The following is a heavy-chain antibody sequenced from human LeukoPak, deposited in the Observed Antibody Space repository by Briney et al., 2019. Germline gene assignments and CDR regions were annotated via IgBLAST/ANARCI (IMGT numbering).Heavy chain of an antibody. D-gene: IGHD1-1*01. CDR1: GYTFIYYY. J-gene: IGHJ3*02. V-gene: IGHV1-46*01. CDR3: AATGSETEAFDI. CDR2: INPSGGST. Sequence: GASVKVSCKASGYTFIYYYMHWVRQAPGQGLEWMGVINPSGGSTTYAQKFQERVSITRDMSTSTACMELSSLGSEDTAVYYCAATGSETEAFDIWGQGTMVTVSS.